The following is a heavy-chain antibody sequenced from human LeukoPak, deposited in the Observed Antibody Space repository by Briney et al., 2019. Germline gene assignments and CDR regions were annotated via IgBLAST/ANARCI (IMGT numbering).Heavy chain of an antibody. CDR1: GFTFSNYA. D-gene: IGHD3-22*01. Sequence: PGGSLRLSCAASGFTFSNYAMSWVRQAPGKGLEWVSSISSSSSYIYYADSVKGRFTISRDNAKNSLYLQMNSLRAEDTAVYYCAREIYYDSSGYYPGGYWGQGTLVTVSS. J-gene: IGHJ4*02. CDR3: AREIYYDSSGYYPGGY. V-gene: IGHV3-21*01. CDR2: ISSSSSYI.